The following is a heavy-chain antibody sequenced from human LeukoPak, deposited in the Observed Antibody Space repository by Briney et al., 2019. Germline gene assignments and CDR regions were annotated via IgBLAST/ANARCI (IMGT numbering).Heavy chain of an antibody. D-gene: IGHD6-19*01. CDR1: GYTFTSYA. CDR2: INAGNGNT. V-gene: IGHV1-3*01. CDR3: ARDLGSSGWYVEGMDV. J-gene: IGHJ6*02. Sequence: ASVTVSCTASGYTFTSYAMHWVRQAPGQRLEWMGWINAGNGNTKYSQKFQGRVTITRDTSASTAYMELSSLRSEDTAVYYCARDLGSSGWYVEGMDVWGQGTTVTVSS.